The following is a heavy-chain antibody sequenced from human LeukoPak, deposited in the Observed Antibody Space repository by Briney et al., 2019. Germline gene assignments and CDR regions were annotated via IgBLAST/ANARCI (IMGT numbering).Heavy chain of an antibody. J-gene: IGHJ6*02. D-gene: IGHD6-19*01. CDR1: GGSISRYY. CDR2: IYYSGST. CDR3: AGIAVAATGDYYYYYGMDV. Sequence: SETLSLTCTVSGGSISRYYWSWIRQPPGKGLEWIGYIYYSGSTNYNPSLKSRVTISVDTSKNQFSLKLSSVTAADTAVYYCAGIAVAATGDYYYYYGMDVWGQGTTVTVSS. V-gene: IGHV4-59*01.